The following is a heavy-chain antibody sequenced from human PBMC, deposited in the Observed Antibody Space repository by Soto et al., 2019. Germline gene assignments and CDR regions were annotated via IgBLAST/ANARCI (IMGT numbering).Heavy chain of an antibody. CDR2: IYYSGST. CDR3: AREDTSGSYLVVEGMDV. Sequence: QLQLQESGPGLVKPSETLSLTCTVSGGSISSSSYYWGWIRQPPGKGLEWIGSIYYSGSTYYNPSLKSRVTISVDTSKNRCPLKLSSETAADTAVYYRAREDTSGSYLVVEGMDVWGQGTTVTVSS. V-gene: IGHV4-39*01. D-gene: IGHD6-19*01. CDR1: GGSISSSSYY. J-gene: IGHJ6*02.